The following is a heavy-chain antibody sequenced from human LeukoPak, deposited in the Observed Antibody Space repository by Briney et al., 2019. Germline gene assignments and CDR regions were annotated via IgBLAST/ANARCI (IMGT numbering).Heavy chain of an antibody. D-gene: IGHD4-23*01. CDR3: ARDLGKGRYFDY. J-gene: IGHJ4*02. CDR2: LLFDGSNK. CDR1: AFTFTIYG. Sequence: GRSLTPSSAVSAFTFTIYGMHWVRHAPGNGLEWVALLLFDGSNKYYRDSVKGRFTIARDNSKNTLYLQMDSLRAEDTAVYYCARDLGKGRYFDYWGQGTVVTVSS. V-gene: IGHV3-33*01.